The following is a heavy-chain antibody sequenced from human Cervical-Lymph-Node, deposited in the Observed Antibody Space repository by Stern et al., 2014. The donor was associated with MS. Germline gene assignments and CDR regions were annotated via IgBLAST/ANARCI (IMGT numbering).Heavy chain of an antibody. CDR2: IYYSGSS. CDR1: GGSISSGGYY. CDR3: ARDPAYYKGPVFQH. Sequence: QEQLQESAPGLVKPAQTLSLTCTVSGGSISSGGYYWSWIRQPPGKGLALFGYIYYSGSSYYNPSLKSRVTISVDTSKNQFSLKLSSVTAADTAVYYCARDPAYYKGPVFQHWGQGTLVTVSS. J-gene: IGHJ1*01. V-gene: IGHV4-31*03. D-gene: IGHD2-8*01.